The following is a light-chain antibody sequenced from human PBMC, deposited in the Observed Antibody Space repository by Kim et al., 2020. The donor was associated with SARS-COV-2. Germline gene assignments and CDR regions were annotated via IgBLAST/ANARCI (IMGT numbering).Light chain of an antibody. CDR1: QGISSY. Sequence: STGDRVTITCRASQGISSYLAWYQQTPGKAPKLLIYAASTLQSGVPSRFSGSGSGTDFTLTISCLQSEDFATYYCQQYYSYPQITFGQGTRLEIK. J-gene: IGKJ5*01. CDR3: QQYYSYPQIT. V-gene: IGKV1-8*01. CDR2: AAS.